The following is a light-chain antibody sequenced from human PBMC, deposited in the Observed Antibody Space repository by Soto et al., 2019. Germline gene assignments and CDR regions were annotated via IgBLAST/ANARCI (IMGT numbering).Light chain of an antibody. Sequence: EIVMTQSPATLSVSPGERATLSCRASQSVSSNLAWYQQKPGQAPRLLIYGASTRATGIPARFSGSGSGTEFTLTISSLQSEDFAVYYCQLYNNWPPLFTFGPGTKVDIK. V-gene: IGKV3-15*01. CDR3: QLYNNWPPLFT. CDR1: QSVSSN. J-gene: IGKJ3*01. CDR2: GAS.